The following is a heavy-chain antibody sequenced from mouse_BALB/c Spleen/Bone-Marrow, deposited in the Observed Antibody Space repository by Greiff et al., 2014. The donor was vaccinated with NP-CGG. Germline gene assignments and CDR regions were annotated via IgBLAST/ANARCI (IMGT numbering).Heavy chain of an antibody. CDR2: ISYDGSN. Sequence: VQLQQSGPGLVKPSQSLSLTCSVTGYSITSGYYWNWNRQFPGNKLEWMGYISYDGSNNYNPSLKNRISITRDTSKNQFFLKLNSVTTEDTATYYCARDNLDYWGQGTTLTVSS. CDR1: GYSITSGYY. J-gene: IGHJ2*01. V-gene: IGHV3-6*02. CDR3: ARDNLDY.